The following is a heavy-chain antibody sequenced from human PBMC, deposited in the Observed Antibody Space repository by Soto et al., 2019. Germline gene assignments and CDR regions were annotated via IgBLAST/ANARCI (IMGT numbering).Heavy chain of an antibody. CDR1: GDSISTVDYF. D-gene: IGHD2-15*01. V-gene: IGHV4-30-4*01. CDR3: ARGRYCLTGRCFPNWFDS. CDR2: IYKSATT. J-gene: IGHJ5*01. Sequence: PSETLFLTCSVSGDSISTVDYFWAWIRQPPGQALEYIGYIYKSATTYYNPSFESRVAISLDTSKSQFSLNVTSVTAADTAVYFCARGRYCLTGRCFPNWFDSWGQGTLVTVS.